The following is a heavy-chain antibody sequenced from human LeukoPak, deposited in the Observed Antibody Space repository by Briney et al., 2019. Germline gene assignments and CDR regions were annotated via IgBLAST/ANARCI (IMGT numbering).Heavy chain of an antibody. V-gene: IGHV3-30*03. CDR1: GFTFSSYG. CDR3: ASIALAGNDAFDI. D-gene: IGHD6-19*01. Sequence: GGSLRLSCAASGFTFSSYGMHWVRQAPGKGLEWVAVISYDGSNKYYAHSVKGRFTISRDNSKNTLYLQMNSLRAEDTAVYYCASIALAGNDAFDIWGQATMVTVSS. CDR2: ISYDGSNK. J-gene: IGHJ3*02.